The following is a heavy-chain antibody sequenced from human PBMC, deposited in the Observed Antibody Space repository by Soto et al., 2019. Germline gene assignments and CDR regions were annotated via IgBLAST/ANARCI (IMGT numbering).Heavy chain of an antibody. J-gene: IGHJ6*02. Sequence: SETLSLTCAVSGGSISSSNWWSWVRQPPGKGLDWIGEIYHSGSTNYNPSLKSRVTISVDKSKNQFSLKLSSVTAADTAVYYCARVGCSGGSCYSCYYYGMDVWGQGTTVTVSS. D-gene: IGHD2-15*01. CDR1: GGSISSSNW. CDR3: ARVGCSGGSCYSCYYYGMDV. V-gene: IGHV4-4*02. CDR2: IYHSGST.